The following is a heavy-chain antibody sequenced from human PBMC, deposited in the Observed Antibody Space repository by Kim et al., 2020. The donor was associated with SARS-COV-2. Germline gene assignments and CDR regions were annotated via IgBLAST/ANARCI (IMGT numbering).Heavy chain of an antibody. CDR3: ARDRDYYDSSGYFSGYYYYYYGMDV. D-gene: IGHD3-22*01. Sequence: SETLSLTCTVSGGSVSSGSYYWSWIRQPPGKGLEWIGYIYYSGSTNYNPSLKSRVTISVDTSKNQFSLKLSSVTAADTAVYYCARDRDYYDSSGYFSGYYYYYYGMDVWGQGTTVTVSS. J-gene: IGHJ6*02. CDR2: IYYSGST. V-gene: IGHV4-61*01. CDR1: GGSVSSGSYY.